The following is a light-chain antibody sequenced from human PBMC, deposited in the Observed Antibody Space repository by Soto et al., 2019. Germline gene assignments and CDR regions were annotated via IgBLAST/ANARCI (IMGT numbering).Light chain of an antibody. CDR2: GAS. J-gene: IGKJ2*01. CDR1: QNIGNY. CDR3: QQSDSIPFT. Sequence: DIQMTQSPSSLSASVGDRVAITCRASQNIGNYLSWYAQKPGKAPKLLIYGASSLQSGVPSRFSGSGSGTHFTLTISSLQPEDFATDYCQQSDSIPFTFGQGTKLEMK. V-gene: IGKV1-39*01.